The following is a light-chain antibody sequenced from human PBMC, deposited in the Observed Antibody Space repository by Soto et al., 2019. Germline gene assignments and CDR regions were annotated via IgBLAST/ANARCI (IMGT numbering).Light chain of an antibody. J-gene: IGLJ1*01. CDR1: NSDVGGYNY. V-gene: IGLV2-11*01. CDR2: DVS. Sequence: QSVLTQPRSVSGSPGQAVTFSCTGTNSDVGGYNYVSWYQQHPDKAPKLIIYDVSKRPSGVPDRFSGSKSGNTASLTISGLQTEDADDYFGSSFAGSYPHVFGTGTKLTVL. CDR3: SSFAGSYPHV.